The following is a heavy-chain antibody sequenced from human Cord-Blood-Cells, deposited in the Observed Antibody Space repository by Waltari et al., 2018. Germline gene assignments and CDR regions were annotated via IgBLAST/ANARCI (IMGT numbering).Heavy chain of an antibody. CDR3: ASRAQLGQGGAFDI. Sequence: QVQLQESGPGLVKPSETLSLTCTVSGGSISSYYWSWIRQPPGKGLEWIGYIYYSGSTNYNPSLKCRVTISVDTSKNQFSLKLSSVTAADTAVYYCASRAQLGQGGAFDIWGQGTMVTVSS. D-gene: IGHD3-10*01. V-gene: IGHV4-59*01. CDR2: IYYSGST. J-gene: IGHJ3*02. CDR1: GGSISSYY.